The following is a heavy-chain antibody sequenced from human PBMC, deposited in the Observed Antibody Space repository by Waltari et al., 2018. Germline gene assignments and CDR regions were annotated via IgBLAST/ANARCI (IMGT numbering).Heavy chain of an antibody. CDR3: AKDRYGDAYDAFDI. CDR1: GFTLGGYA. CDR2: ITWNSGSI. Sequence: EVQLVASGGGLVQPGGSLRLSCAASGFTLGGYALHWVRQVPGKVLEWVSGITWNSGSIGYADSVKGRLTTSRDNAKNSLYLQMNSLRVDDTALYYCAKDRYGDAYDAFDIWGQGTLVTVSS. J-gene: IGHJ3*02. D-gene: IGHD2-21*02. V-gene: IGHV3-9*01.